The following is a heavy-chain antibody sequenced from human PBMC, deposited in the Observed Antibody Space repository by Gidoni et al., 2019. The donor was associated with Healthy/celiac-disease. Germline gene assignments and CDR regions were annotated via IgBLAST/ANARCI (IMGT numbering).Heavy chain of an antibody. D-gene: IGHD2-21*01. V-gene: IGHV4-39*01. CDR2: IYYSGST. Sequence: QLPLQESGPGLVKPSETLSLTCTVSGCSISSSSYYWGWIRQPPGKGLEWIGSIYYSGSTYYNPSLKSRVTISVDTSKNQFSLKLSSVTAADTAVYYCARQTVEMAMGFDYWGQGTLVTVSS. J-gene: IGHJ4*02. CDR1: GCSISSSSYY. CDR3: ARQTVEMAMGFDY.